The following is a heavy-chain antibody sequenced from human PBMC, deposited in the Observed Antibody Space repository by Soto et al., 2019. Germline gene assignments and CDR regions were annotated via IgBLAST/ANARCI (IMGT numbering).Heavy chain of an antibody. Sequence: EVQLLESGGGLVPPGGSLRLSCAASGFIFSGYWMHWVRQAPGKGLVWVSRIKGDGSGISNADSVKGRFTISRDNVKKTLYLQMNSLRAEDTAVYYCARAICSGGRCFLLDLWGQGTLVTVSS. CDR2: IKGDGSGI. V-gene: IGHV3-74*01. CDR3: ARAICSGGRCFLLDL. J-gene: IGHJ5*02. D-gene: IGHD2-15*01. CDR1: GFIFSGYW.